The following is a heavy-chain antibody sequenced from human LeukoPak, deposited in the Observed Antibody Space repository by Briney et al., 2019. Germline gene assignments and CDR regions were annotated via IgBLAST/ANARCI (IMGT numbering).Heavy chain of an antibody. V-gene: IGHV4-59*01. D-gene: IGHD3-3*01. CDR3: ARVFGSPLFDY. Sequence: SETLSLTCTVSGGSISSYYWSWIRQPPGKGLEWIGYIYYSGSTNYNPSLKSRVTISVDTSKNQFSLKLSSVTAADTAVYYCARVFGSPLFDYWGQGTLVTVSS. CDR2: IYYSGST. CDR1: GGSISSYY. J-gene: IGHJ4*02.